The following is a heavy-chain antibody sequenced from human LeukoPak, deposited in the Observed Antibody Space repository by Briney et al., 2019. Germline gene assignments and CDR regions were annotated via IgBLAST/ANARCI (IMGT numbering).Heavy chain of an antibody. J-gene: IGHJ4*02. CDR2: IYHSGRT. CDR1: GGSLNGHY. V-gene: IGHV4-34*01. CDR3: AREVDPPHIDY. D-gene: IGHD1-26*01. Sequence: SETLSLTCAVYGGSLNGHYWSWIRQPPGKGLEWIGYIYHSGRTYYNPSLKSRVTISVDRSKNQFSLKLTSVTAADTAVYYCAREVDPPHIDYWGQGTLVTVSS.